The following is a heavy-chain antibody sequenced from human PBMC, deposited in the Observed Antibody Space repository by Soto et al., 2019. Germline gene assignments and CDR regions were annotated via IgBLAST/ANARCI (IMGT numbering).Heavy chain of an antibody. J-gene: IGHJ3*02. CDR2: ISWNSGSI. D-gene: IGHD3-22*01. V-gene: IGHV3-9*01. Sequence: PGGSLRLSCAASGFTFDDYAMHWVRQAPGKGLEWVSGISWNSGSIGYADSVKGRFTISRDNAKNSLYLQMNSLRAEDTALYYCAKSSGSGYYYRAAFDIWGQGTMVTVSS. CDR1: GFTFDDYA. CDR3: AKSSGSGYYYRAAFDI.